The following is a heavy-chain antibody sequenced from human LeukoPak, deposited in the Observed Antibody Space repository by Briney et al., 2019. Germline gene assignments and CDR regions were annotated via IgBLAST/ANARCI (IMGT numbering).Heavy chain of an antibody. V-gene: IGHV4-59*08. D-gene: IGHD3-10*01. CDR3: ARHYYGSGTHHGPRNWFDP. J-gene: IGHJ5*02. Sequence: PSETLSLTCTVSGGSISSYYWSWIRQPPGKGLEWIGCIYYSGSTNYNPSLKSRVTISVDTSKNQFSLKLSSVTAADTAVYYCARHYYGSGTHHGPRNWFDPWGQGTLVTVSS. CDR2: IYYSGST. CDR1: GGSISSYY.